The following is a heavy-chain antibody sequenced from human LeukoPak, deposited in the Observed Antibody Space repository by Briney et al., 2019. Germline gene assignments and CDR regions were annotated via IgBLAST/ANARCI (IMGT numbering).Heavy chain of an antibody. Sequence: SDTLSLTCAVSGYSISSSNWWGWIRQPPGKGLEWIGYIYYSGSTNYNPSLKSRVTMSVDTSKNQFSLKLSSVTALDTAVYYCARTYSSSSGGAFDIWGQGTMVTVSS. CDR2: IYYSGST. V-gene: IGHV4-28*06. CDR1: GYSISSSNW. J-gene: IGHJ3*02. CDR3: ARTYSSSSGGAFDI. D-gene: IGHD6-6*01.